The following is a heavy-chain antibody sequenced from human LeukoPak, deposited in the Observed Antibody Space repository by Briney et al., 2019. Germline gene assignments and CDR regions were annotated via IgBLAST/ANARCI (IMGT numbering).Heavy chain of an antibody. J-gene: IGHJ4*02. D-gene: IGHD3-22*01. CDR1: GGSISGSNYY. Sequence: SETLSLTCTVSGGSISGSNYYWGWIRQPPGKGLEWIGTIYYSGSTYYNPSLKSRVSISVDTSKNQFSLNVSSVTAADTAVYFCARQHYYESFFDYWGQGILVTVSS. V-gene: IGHV4-39*07. CDR2: IYYSGST. CDR3: ARQHYYESFFDY.